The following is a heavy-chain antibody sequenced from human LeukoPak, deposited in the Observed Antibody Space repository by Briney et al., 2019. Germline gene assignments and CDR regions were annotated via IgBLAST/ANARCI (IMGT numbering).Heavy chain of an antibody. CDR2: ISAYNGNT. Sequence: GASVKVSCKASGYTFTSYDINWVRQATGQGLEWMGWISAYNGNTNYAQKLQGRVTMTTDTSTSTAYMELRSLRSDDTAVYYCARDYYDDYGDHFGYWGQGTLVTVSS. CDR1: GYTFTSYD. CDR3: ARDYYDDYGDHFGY. J-gene: IGHJ4*02. V-gene: IGHV1-18*01. D-gene: IGHD4-17*01.